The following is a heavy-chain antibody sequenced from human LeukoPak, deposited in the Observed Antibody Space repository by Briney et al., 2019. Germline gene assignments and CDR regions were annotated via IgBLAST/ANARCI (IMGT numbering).Heavy chain of an antibody. Sequence: GGSLRLSCAASGFTFSSYSMNWVRQAPGKGLEWVSSISSSSSYIYYADSVKGRFTISRDNAKDSLYLQMNSLRAEDTAVYYCARDYDILTGYEVWFDPWGQGTLVTVSS. V-gene: IGHV3-21*01. CDR2: ISSSSSYI. CDR1: GFTFSSYS. D-gene: IGHD3-9*01. CDR3: ARDYDILTGYEVWFDP. J-gene: IGHJ5*02.